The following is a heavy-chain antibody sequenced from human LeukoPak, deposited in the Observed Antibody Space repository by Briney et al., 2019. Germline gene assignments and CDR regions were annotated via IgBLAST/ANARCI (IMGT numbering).Heavy chain of an antibody. Sequence: GSLRLSCAASGFTVSSNYMSWVRQAPGKGLEWVSVIYSGGSTYYADSVKGRFTISRDNSKNTLYLQMNSLRAEDTAVYYCVRDKVTYYYDSSGYYPIQYYFDYWGQGTLVTVSS. CDR1: GFTVSSNY. V-gene: IGHV3-66*01. CDR3: VRDKVTYYYDSSGYYPIQYYFDY. D-gene: IGHD3-22*01. CDR2: IYSGGST. J-gene: IGHJ4*02.